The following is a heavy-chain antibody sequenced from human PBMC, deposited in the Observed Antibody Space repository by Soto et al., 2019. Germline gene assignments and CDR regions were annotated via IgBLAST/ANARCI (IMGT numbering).Heavy chain of an antibody. J-gene: IGHJ3*02. V-gene: IGHV1-18*01. CDR3: ARVQGVFGVVIDAFHI. Sequence: QVQLVQSGAEVKKPGASVKVSCKASGYTFTSYGISWVRQAPGQGLEWMGWISADNGNTNYAQKLQGRVTMTTDSSTSTAYMALRSLRSDDTAVYYCARVQGVFGVVIDAFHIWGQGTMVTVSS. CDR2: ISADNGNT. D-gene: IGHD3-3*01. CDR1: GYTFTSYG.